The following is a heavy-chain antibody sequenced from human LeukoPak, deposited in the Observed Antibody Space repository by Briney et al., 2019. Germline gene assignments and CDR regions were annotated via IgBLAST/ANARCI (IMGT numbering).Heavy chain of an antibody. CDR1: GGSFSGYY. V-gene: IGHV4-34*01. D-gene: IGHD6-19*01. Sequence: PSETLSLTCAVCGGSFSGYYWSWLRQPPGKGLEWIGEINHSGSTNYNPSLKSRVTFSVDTSKNQFSLKLSSVTAADTAVYYCARFMSGWYSDYWGQGALVTVSS. CDR2: INHSGST. CDR3: ARFMSGWYSDY. J-gene: IGHJ4*02.